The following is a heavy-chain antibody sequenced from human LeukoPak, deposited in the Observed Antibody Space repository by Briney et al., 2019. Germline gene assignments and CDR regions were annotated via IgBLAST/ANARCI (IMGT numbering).Heavy chain of an antibody. V-gene: IGHV1-18*01. D-gene: IGHD2-21*01. CDR1: GYTFTNYG. CDR3: ARSIGANCGGDCYLNAFDI. J-gene: IGHJ3*02. Sequence: ASVKVSCKASGYTFTNYGITWVRQAPGRGLEWMGWISVYSGNIKYAQKVQDRVTMTTDTSTSTVYMELTSLRSDDTAVYFCARSIGANCGGDCYLNAFDIWGQGTMVTVSS. CDR2: ISVYSGNI.